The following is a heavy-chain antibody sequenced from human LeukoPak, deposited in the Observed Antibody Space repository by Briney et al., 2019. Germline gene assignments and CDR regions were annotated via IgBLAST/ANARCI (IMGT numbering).Heavy chain of an antibody. J-gene: IGHJ4*02. CDR3: AKGGTGWNYFDC. D-gene: IGHD6-19*01. V-gene: IGHV3-48*01. Sequence: PGGSLRLSCAASGFTFSSYSMNWVRQAPGKGLEGVSYISIGSSSIYYADSVKGRFTISRDNAKNSLYLQMNSLRAEDTAVYYCAKGGTGWNYFDCWGQGTLVTVSS. CDR1: GFTFSSYS. CDR2: ISIGSSSI.